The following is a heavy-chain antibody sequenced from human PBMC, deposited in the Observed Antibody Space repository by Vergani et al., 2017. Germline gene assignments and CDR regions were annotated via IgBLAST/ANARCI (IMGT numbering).Heavy chain of an antibody. CDR3: TRHSTGADYYYYYMDV. CDR1: GFTFSGSA. J-gene: IGHJ6*03. D-gene: IGHD1-14*01. CDR2: IRSKANSYAT. V-gene: IGHV3-73*02. Sequence: EVQLVESGGGLVQPGGSLKLSCAASGFTFSGSAMHWVRQASGKGLEWVGRIRSKANSYATAYAASVKGRFTISRDASKNTAYLQMNSLKTEDTAVYYCTRHSTGADYYYYYMDVWGKGTTVTVSS.